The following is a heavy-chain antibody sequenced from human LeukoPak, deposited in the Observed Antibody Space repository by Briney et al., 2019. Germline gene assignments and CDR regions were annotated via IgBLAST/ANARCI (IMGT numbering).Heavy chain of an antibody. CDR3: ARGRVRGDYGDWYYFDY. D-gene: IGHD4-17*01. CDR1: GGTFSSYA. J-gene: IGHJ4*02. Sequence: SVKVSCKASGGTFSSYAISWVRQAPGQGLEWLGGIIPIFGTASYAKKFQGRVTITADESTSTAYMELSSLRSEDTAVYCCARGRVRGDYGDWYYFDYRGQGTLVTVSS. V-gene: IGHV1-69*01. CDR2: IIPIFGTA.